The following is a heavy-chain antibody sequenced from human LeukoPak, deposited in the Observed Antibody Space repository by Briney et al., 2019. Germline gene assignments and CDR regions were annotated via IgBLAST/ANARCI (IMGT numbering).Heavy chain of an antibody. J-gene: IGHJ4*02. V-gene: IGHV3-30-3*01. CDR1: GFTFSSYA. Sequence: GGSLRLSCAASGFTFSSYAMHWVRRAPGKGLEWVAVISYDGSNKYYADSVKGRFTISRDNSKNTLYLQMNSLRAEDTAVYYCARDPVPWGYLDYWGQGTLVTVSS. CDR2: ISYDGSNK. D-gene: IGHD7-27*01. CDR3: ARDPVPWGYLDY.